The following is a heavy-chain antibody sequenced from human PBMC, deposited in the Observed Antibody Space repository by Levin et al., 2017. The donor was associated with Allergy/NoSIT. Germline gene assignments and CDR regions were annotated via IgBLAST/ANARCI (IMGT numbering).Heavy chain of an antibody. CDR2: IWYDGSKK. CDR3: ARDPPLDDGSYSPNGMDV. J-gene: IGHJ6*02. Sequence: SCAASGFSLSNFGMHWVRQAPGKGPEWVAFIWYDGSKKFYSDSVKGRFSISRDNSKNTMYLQMSSLRVDDTAHYYCARDPPLDDGSYSPNGMDVWGQGTTVTVSS. CDR1: GFSLSNFG. V-gene: IGHV3-33*01. D-gene: IGHD3-10*01.